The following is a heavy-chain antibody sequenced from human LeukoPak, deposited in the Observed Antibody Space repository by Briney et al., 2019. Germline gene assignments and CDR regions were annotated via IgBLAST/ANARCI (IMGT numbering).Heavy chain of an antibody. J-gene: IGHJ4*02. CDR3: ARSRLHARWYFDY. D-gene: IGHD4-11*01. CDR2: IWYDGSNK. Sequence: GGSLRLSCAASGFTFSSYGMHWVRRAPGKGLEWVAVIWYDGSNKYYADSVKGRFTISRDNSKNTLYLQMNRLRAEDTAVYYCARSRLHARWYFDYWGQGTLVTVSS. V-gene: IGHV3-33*01. CDR1: GFTFSSYG.